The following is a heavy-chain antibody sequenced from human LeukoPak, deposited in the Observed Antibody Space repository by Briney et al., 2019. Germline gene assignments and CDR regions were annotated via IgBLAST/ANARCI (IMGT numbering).Heavy chain of an antibody. Sequence: GGSLRLSCAASGFTFSSYGMSWVRQAPGKGLEWVSAISGSGGSTYYADSVKGRFTISRDNSKNTLYLQMNSLRAGDTAVYYCAKGIISSSKYYYYYMDVWGKGTTVTISS. CDR3: AKGIISSSKYYYYYMDV. J-gene: IGHJ6*03. D-gene: IGHD6-13*01. CDR1: GFTFSSYG. V-gene: IGHV3-23*01. CDR2: ISGSGGST.